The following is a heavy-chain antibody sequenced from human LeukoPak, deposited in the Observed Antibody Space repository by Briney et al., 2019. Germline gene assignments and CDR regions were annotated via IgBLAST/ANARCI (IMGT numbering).Heavy chain of an antibody. V-gene: IGHV1-69-2*01. CDR3: ATPRYSGSYGDAFDF. CDR1: GYTFTDYY. Sequence: ASVKVSCKVSGYTFTDYYMHWVQQAPGKGLEWMGLVDPEDGETIYAEKFQGRVTITADTSTDTAYMELSSLRSEDTAVYYCATPRYSGSYGDAFDFWGQGTLVTVFS. CDR2: VDPEDGET. J-gene: IGHJ4*02. D-gene: IGHD1-26*01.